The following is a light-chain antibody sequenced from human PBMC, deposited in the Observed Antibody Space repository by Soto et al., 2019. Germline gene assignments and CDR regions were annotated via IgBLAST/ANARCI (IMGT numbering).Light chain of an antibody. V-gene: IGKV1-12*01. CDR3: QQANSFPQT. CDR2: AAS. Sequence: DIQMTQSPSSVSASVGDRVTMTCRASQGISSCLAWYQQKAGKAPKLLIYAASKLQSGVPSRFSGSGSGTDFTLTISSLQPEDSATYYCQQANSFPQTFGQGTKVKIK. J-gene: IGKJ1*01. CDR1: QGISSC.